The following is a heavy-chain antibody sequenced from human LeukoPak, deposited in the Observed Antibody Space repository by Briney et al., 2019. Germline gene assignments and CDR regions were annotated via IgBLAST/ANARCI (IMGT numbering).Heavy chain of an antibody. CDR2: MNPNSGNT. CDR1: GYTFTSYD. CDR3: ATGWRYSSEVGFDY. Sequence: ASVKVSCKASGYTFTSYDINWVRQATGQGLEWMGWMNPNSGNTGYAQKFQGRVTITRNTSISTAYMELSSLRSEDTAVYYCATGWRYSSEVGFDYWGQGTLVTVSS. D-gene: IGHD6-25*01. V-gene: IGHV1-8*03. J-gene: IGHJ4*02.